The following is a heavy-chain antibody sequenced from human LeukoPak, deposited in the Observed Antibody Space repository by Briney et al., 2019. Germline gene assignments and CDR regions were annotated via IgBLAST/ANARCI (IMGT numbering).Heavy chain of an antibody. CDR3: VVQAGLTYYDISFNS. D-gene: IGHD3-9*01. V-gene: IGHV3-21*04. CDR1: GFTVSSNY. Sequence: GGSLRLSCAASGFTVSSNYMSWVRQAPGKGLEWVSSFTSMSRTIYYADSVKGRFTISRDDAKKSLYLQMNSLTAEDTAVYYCVVQAGLTYYDISFNSWGQGTLVTVSS. J-gene: IGHJ5*01. CDR2: FTSMSRTI.